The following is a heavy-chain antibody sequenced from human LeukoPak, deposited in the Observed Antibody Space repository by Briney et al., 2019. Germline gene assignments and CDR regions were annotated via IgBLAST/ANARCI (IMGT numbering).Heavy chain of an antibody. CDR3: ARGGGSSNNWFDP. CDR1: GYTFTSYG. V-gene: IGHV1-69*13. CDR2: IIPIFGTA. J-gene: IGHJ5*02. Sequence: SVKVSCKASGYTFTSYGISWVRQAPGQGLEWMGGIIPIFGTANYAQKFQGRVTITADESTSTAYMELSSLRSEDTAVYYCARGGGSSNNWFDPWGQGTLVTVSS. D-gene: IGHD1-26*01.